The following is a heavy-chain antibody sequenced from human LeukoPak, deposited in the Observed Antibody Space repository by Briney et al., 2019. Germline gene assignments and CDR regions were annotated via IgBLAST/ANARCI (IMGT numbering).Heavy chain of an antibody. J-gene: IGHJ4*02. Sequence: GGPLRLSCAASGFMFSGYGMNWVRQAPGKGLEWLAVIWFDGSKEYYGDSVKGRFTISRDNSKNTLYLQMNSLRGEDTAVYYCAGGLDWYDYWGQGTLVTVSS. CDR2: IWFDGSKE. CDR1: GFMFSGYG. CDR3: AGGLDWYDY. V-gene: IGHV3-33*01. D-gene: IGHD3-9*01.